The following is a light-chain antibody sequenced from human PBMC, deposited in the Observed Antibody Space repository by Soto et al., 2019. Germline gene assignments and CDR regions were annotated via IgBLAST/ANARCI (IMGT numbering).Light chain of an antibody. J-gene: IGKJ5*01. V-gene: IGKV3D-15*01. Sequence: EVVMTQSPVTLSVSPGERATLSCRASQFVSSNLAWYQQKPGQAPRLLIYGASTRATGIPARFSGSGSGTEFTLTISSLEPEDFAVYYCQQRSDWPPTFGQGTRLEIK. CDR1: QFVSSN. CDR2: GAS. CDR3: QQRSDWPPT.